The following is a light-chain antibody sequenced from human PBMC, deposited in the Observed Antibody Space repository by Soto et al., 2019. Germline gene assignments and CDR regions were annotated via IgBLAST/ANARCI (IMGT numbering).Light chain of an antibody. CDR3: GTWDSSLSAGV. V-gene: IGLV1-51*02. J-gene: IGLJ3*02. CDR1: SSNIGNND. CDR2: ENT. Sequence: QSALTQPPSVSAAPGQKVTISCSGSSSNIGNNDVSWYQQLPGTVPKLLIYENTKRPSGIPDRFSGSKSGTSATLGITGLQTGDEADYYCGTWDSSLSAGVFGGGTKLTVL.